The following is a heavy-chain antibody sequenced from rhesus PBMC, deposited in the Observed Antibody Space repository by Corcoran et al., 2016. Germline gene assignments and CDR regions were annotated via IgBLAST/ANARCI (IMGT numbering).Heavy chain of an antibody. V-gene: IGHV4S14*01. CDR1: GCSISVYPY. J-gene: IGHJ4*01. Sequence: QLQLQESGPGLVKPSETLSLTCAVSGCSISVYPYWGWIRQPPGKGLEWIGRIYGSGGSNYLNPSLKSRVTLSVDTSKQQFSLKLSSVTAADTAVYYCASSLGAYWGQGVLVTVSS. CDR2: IYGSGGSN. D-gene: IGHD1-44*02. CDR3: ASSLGAY.